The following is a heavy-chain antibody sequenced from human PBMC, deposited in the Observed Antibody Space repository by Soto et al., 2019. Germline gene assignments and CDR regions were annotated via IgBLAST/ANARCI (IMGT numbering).Heavy chain of an antibody. CDR2: ISATGGST. CDR3: ANAEHPRRSIGFDY. J-gene: IGHJ4*02. V-gene: IGHV3-23*01. CDR1: GFTFASYV. Sequence: VGSLRLSCAGSGFTFASYVMTWVSQAPGKGLEWVSSISATGGSTYYAGSVKGRFTISRDNSKNTLFLQMNSLRAEDTAIYYCANAEHPRRSIGFDYWGQGTLVTVSS. D-gene: IGHD3-16*02.